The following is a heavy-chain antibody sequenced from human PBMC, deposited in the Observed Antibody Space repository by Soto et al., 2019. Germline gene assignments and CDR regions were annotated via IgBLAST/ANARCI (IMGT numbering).Heavy chain of an antibody. D-gene: IGHD2-15*01. CDR2: ISYDGSNK. V-gene: IGHV3-30*18. J-gene: IGHJ5*02. CDR3: ANRVVVAANNWFDP. Sequence: QVQLVESGGGVVQPGRSLRLSCAASGFTFSSYGMHWVRQAPGKGLEWVAVISYDGSNKYYADSVKGRFTISRDNSKNTLYLQMNSLRAADTAVYYCANRVVVAANNWFDPWGQGTLVTVSS. CDR1: GFTFSSYG.